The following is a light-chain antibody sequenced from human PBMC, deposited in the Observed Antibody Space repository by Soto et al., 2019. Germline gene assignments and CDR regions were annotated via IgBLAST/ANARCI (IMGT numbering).Light chain of an antibody. V-gene: IGKV3-11*01. CDR2: DAS. J-gene: IGKJ4*01. CDR3: QQRYTWPLT. CDR1: QSVSSY. Sequence: EIVLTQSPATLSLSPGERATLSCRASQSVSSYLAWYQQKPGQAPRLLIYDASNRATGIPARFSGRGSGTDFTLTIDGLEPDDFAVYYCQQRYTWPLTFGGGTKVDIK.